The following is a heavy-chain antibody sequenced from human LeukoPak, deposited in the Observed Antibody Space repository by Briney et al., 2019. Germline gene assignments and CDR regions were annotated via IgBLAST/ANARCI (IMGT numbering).Heavy chain of an antibody. CDR2: IRSKANSYAT. CDR3: TRVGVWFGELLPNFDY. CDR1: GFTFSGSA. V-gene: IGHV3-73*01. D-gene: IGHD3-10*01. J-gene: IGHJ4*02. Sequence: PGGSLRLSCAASGFTFSGSAMHWVRQASGKGLEWVGRIRSKANSYATAYAASVKGRFTISRDDSKNTAYLQMNSLITEDTAVYYCTRVGVWFGELLPNFDYWGQGTLVTVSS.